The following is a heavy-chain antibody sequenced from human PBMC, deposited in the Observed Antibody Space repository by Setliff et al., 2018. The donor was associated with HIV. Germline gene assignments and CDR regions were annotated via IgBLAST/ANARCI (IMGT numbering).Heavy chain of an antibody. V-gene: IGHV4-31*03. CDR2: IYYIGNT. Sequence: ASETLSLTCTVSGGSISGGGYYWSWIRQHPGKGLDWIGNIYYIGNTDYNPSLKSRVTISIDTSKNQFSLKLSSVTAADTAVYYCARDQTSTSAFDYWGQGTLVTVSS. J-gene: IGHJ4*02. CDR3: ARDQTSTSAFDY. CDR1: GGSISGGGYY.